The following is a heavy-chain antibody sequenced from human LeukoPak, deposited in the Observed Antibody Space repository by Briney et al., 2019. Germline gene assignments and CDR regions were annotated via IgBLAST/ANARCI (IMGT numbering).Heavy chain of an antibody. V-gene: IGHV4-34*01. CDR2: INHSGST. CDR1: GGSFSGYY. Sequence: SETLSLTCAVYGGSFSGYYWSWIRQPPGKGLEWIGEINHSGSTNYNPSLKSRVTISVDTSNNQFSLKLSSVTAADTAVYYCARRRYSYGYLGAFDIWGQGTMVTVSS. D-gene: IGHD5-18*01. J-gene: IGHJ3*02. CDR3: ARRRYSYGYLGAFDI.